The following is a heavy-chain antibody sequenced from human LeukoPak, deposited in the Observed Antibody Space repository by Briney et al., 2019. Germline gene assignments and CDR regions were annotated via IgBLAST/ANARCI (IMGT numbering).Heavy chain of an antibody. D-gene: IGHD6-19*01. CDR2: ISYDGSNK. CDR3: AKESSQWLADY. CDR1: GFTFSSYG. Sequence: GGSLRLSCAASGFTFSSYGMHWVRQAPGKGLEWVAVISYDGSNKYYADSVKGRFTISRDNSKNTLYLQMNSLRAEDTAVYYCAKESSQWLADYWGQGTLVTVSS. V-gene: IGHV3-30*18. J-gene: IGHJ4*02.